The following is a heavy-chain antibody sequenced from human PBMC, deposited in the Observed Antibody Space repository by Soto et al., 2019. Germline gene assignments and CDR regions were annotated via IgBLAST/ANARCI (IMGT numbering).Heavy chain of an antibody. D-gene: IGHD1-26*01. V-gene: IGHV2-5*02. Sequence: QITLKESGPTLVKPTQTLTLTCTVSGFSLMTNGVGVGWFRQPPGKALEWLALIYRDDDKRYRPSLKSRVTIPKDSSKNQVVLTMTNVDPVDTATYYCAHTAPSGPYWETFNYWGQGTLVTVSS. CDR2: IYRDDDK. CDR1: GFSLMTNGVG. CDR3: AHTAPSGPYWETFNY. J-gene: IGHJ4*02.